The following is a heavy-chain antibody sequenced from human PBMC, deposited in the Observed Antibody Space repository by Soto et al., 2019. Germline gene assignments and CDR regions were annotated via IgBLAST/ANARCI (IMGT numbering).Heavy chain of an antibody. CDR1: GYSFTSYW. Sequence: LGESLKISCKGSGYSFTSYWIGWVRQMPGKGLEWMGIIYPGDSDTRYSPSFQGQVTISADKSTSTAYLQWSSLEASDTAMYYCARHRSAGEDIVVVVASSFSGLLDFWGQGTLVTVSS. D-gene: IGHD2-15*01. CDR3: ARHRSAGEDIVVVVASSFSGLLDF. V-gene: IGHV5-51*01. CDR2: IYPGDSDT. J-gene: IGHJ4*02.